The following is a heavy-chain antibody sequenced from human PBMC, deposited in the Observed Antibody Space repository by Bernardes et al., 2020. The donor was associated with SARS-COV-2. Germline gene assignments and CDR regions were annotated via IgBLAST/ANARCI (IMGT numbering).Heavy chain of an antibody. V-gene: IGHV4-59*01. Sequence: SETLSLTCTVSGDTINDFYWSWIRQPPGKVLEWIGYIFSSGSTTYNPSLKSRLTMSVDTSNNQFSLTLTSVTAADTALYYCARGGWSLDVWGQGALVVVSS. D-gene: IGHD2-15*01. J-gene: IGHJ4*02. CDR2: IFSSGST. CDR3: ARGGWSLDV. CDR1: GDTINDFY.